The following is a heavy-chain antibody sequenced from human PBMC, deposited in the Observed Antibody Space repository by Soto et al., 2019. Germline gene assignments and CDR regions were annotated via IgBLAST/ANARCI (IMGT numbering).Heavy chain of an antibody. CDR2: ISTDGGNK. CDR3: ASAVSSRLGFDC. J-gene: IGHJ4*02. Sequence: QVQMVESGGGVVQPGRSLRLSCVASGFTFSPYAMHWVRQAPGKGLEWVAVISTDGGNKYYADSVKGRFTISRDNSKNTLYLQIDSLRHEDTSVYYCASAVSSRLGFDCWGQGTLVTGST. V-gene: IGHV3-30-3*01. CDR1: GFTFSPYA. D-gene: IGHD6-19*01.